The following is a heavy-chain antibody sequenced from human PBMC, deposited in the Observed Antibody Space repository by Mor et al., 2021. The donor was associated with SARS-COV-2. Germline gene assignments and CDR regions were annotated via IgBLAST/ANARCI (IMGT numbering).Heavy chain of an antibody. Sequence: SVIYSGAGTYYADSVRGRFTISRDNSKNMMYLQMNSVRAEDTAVYYCARPIDYWGQGALVTVSS. CDR2: IYSGAGT. V-gene: IGHV3-66*01. CDR3: ARPIDY. J-gene: IGHJ4*02.